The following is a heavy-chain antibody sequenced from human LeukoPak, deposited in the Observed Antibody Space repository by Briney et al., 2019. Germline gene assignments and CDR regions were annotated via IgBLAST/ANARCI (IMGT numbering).Heavy chain of an antibody. V-gene: IGHV4-34*01. CDR2: INHSGST. Sequence: SETLSLTCAVYGGSFSGYYWSWIRQPPGKGLEWIGEINHSGSTNYNPSLKSRVTISVDTSKNQFSLKLSSVTAADTAVYYCARGGWCSSWYRISRDFDYWGQGTLVTVSS. D-gene: IGHD6-13*01. CDR3: ARGGWCSSWYRISRDFDY. CDR1: GGSFSGYY. J-gene: IGHJ4*02.